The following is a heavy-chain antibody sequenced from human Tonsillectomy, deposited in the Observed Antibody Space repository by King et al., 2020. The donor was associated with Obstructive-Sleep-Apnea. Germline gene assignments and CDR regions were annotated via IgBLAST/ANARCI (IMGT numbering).Heavy chain of an antibody. CDR3: AKDIGLSPDYYYYGMDV. V-gene: IGHV3-9*01. Sequence: VQLVESGGGLVQPGRSLRLSCAASGFTFDDYAMHWVRQAPGKGLEWVSGISWNSGSIGYADSVKGRFTISRNNAKNSLYLQMNSLRAEDTALYYCAKDIGLSPDYYYYGMDVWGQGTTVTVSS. CDR1: GFTFDDYA. CDR2: ISWNSGSI. J-gene: IGHJ6*02.